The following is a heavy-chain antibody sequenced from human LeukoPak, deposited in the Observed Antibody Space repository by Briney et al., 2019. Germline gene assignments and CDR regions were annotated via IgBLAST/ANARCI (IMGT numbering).Heavy chain of an antibody. CDR3: ASITVAFDY. J-gene: IGHJ4*02. V-gene: IGHV3-66*01. CDR2: IYSGGST. CDR1: GFTFSSYA. Sequence: PPGGSLRLSCAASGFTFSSYAMHWVRQAPGKGLEWVSVIYSGGSTYYADSVKGRFTISRDNSKNTLYLQMNSLRAEDTAVYYCASITVAFDYWGQGTLVTVSS. D-gene: IGHD3-16*01.